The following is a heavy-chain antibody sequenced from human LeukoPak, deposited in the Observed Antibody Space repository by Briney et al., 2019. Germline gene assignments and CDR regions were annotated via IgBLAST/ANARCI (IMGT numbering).Heavy chain of an antibody. V-gene: IGHV3-7*01. J-gene: IGHJ3*02. Sequence: GGSLRLSCAASGFTFSSYWMSWARQAPGKGLEWVANIKQDGSEKYYVDSVKGRFTISRDNAKNSLYLQMNSLRAEDTAVYYCARDLTTIFGVAHDAFDIWGQGTMVTVSS. D-gene: IGHD3-3*01. CDR3: ARDLTTIFGVAHDAFDI. CDR2: IKQDGSEK. CDR1: GFTFSSYW.